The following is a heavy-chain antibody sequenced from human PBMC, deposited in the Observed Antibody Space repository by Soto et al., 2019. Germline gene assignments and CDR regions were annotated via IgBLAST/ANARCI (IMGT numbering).Heavy chain of an antibody. CDR1: GFNLNDYG. D-gene: IGHD3-22*01. CDR2: ISYDGRNK. J-gene: IGHJ4*01. Sequence: SLRLSCAASGFNLNDYGMDWGRQPPGKGVEWVEDISYDGRNKYYSDFVRGRFTISRDISKGTLYLQMNSLRPEDTAVYYCAKSNRGAYDPPDFWRHGTPVTVSS. CDR3: AKSNRGAYDPPDF. V-gene: IGHV3-30*18.